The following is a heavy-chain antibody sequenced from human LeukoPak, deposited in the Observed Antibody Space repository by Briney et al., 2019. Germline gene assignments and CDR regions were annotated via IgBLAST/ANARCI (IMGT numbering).Heavy chain of an antibody. Sequence: ASVNVSCKASGYTFTSCSISWVRHAPGQGLEWMGWISAYNGNTNYAQKLQGRITMTTDTSTSTAYMELRSLRSDDTAVYYCARDLTIYSSSLDAFDIWGQGTMVTVSS. J-gene: IGHJ3*02. D-gene: IGHD6-13*01. CDR1: GYTFTSCS. CDR3: ARDLTIYSSSLDAFDI. CDR2: ISAYNGNT. V-gene: IGHV1-18*01.